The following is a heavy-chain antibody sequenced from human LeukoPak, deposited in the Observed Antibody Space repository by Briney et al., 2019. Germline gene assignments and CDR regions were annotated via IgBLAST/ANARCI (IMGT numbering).Heavy chain of an antibody. CDR2: INHSGST. D-gene: IGHD3-22*01. J-gene: IGHJ2*01. Sequence: SETLSLTCTVSGGSISSGASDWGWIRQHPKRGLEWVGYINHSGSTYYNPSLGSRVAMSVDTSKNQFSLKLSSVTAADSAVYYCARAARQGFTMIVVPFFYFDLWGRGTLVTVSS. CDR1: GGSISSGASD. V-gene: IGHV4-31*03. CDR3: ARAARQGFTMIVVPFFYFDL.